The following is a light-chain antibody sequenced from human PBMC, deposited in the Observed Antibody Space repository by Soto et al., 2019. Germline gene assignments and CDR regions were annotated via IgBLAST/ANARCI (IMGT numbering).Light chain of an antibody. CDR3: YSYGGGNNFV. Sequence: QSALTQPPSASGSPGQSVTISCTGAGSVSWYQQQPGRAPKLIIYEVTKRPSGVPDRFSGSKSGSTASLTVSGLQDEDEADYYCYSYGGGNNFVFGGGTQLIVL. CDR2: EVT. V-gene: IGLV2-8*01. CDR1: GS. J-gene: IGLJ2*01.